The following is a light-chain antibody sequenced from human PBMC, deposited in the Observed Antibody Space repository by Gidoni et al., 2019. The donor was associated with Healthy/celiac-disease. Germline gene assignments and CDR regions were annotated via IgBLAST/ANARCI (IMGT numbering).Light chain of an antibody. CDR2: RNN. Sequence: QSVLTQPPSASGTPGQGVTISCSGSSSNIGSNYVYWYQQLPGTAPKLLIYRNNQRPSGVPDRFSGSKSGTSASLAISGLRSEDEADYYCAAWDDSLFNWVFGGGTKLTVL. V-gene: IGLV1-47*01. CDR1: SSNIGSNY. CDR3: AAWDDSLFNWV. J-gene: IGLJ3*02.